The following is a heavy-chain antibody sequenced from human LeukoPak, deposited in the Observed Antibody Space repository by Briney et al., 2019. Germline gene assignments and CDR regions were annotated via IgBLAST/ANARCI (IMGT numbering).Heavy chain of an antibody. CDR1: GVSISSSSYY. Sequence: SETLSLTCTVSGVSISSSSYYWGWIRQPPGKGLEWIGSIYYSGSTSYNPSLKSRVTISVDTSKNQFSLKLSSVPAADTAVYYCARHTTYYDSSGYYRYFDYWGQGTLVTVSS. D-gene: IGHD3-22*01. CDR2: IYYSGST. CDR3: ARHTTYYDSSGYYRYFDY. V-gene: IGHV4-39*01. J-gene: IGHJ4*02.